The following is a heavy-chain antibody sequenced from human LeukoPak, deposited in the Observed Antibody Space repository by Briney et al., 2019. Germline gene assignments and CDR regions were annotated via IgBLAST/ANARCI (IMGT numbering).Heavy chain of an antibody. CDR2: IYSGGST. Sequence: PGGSLRLSCAASGFTVSSNYMSWVRQAPGKGLEWVSVIYSGGSTYYADSVQGRFTISSDNSKNTLYLQMNSLRAEDTAVYYCASGGVHYDILTGYGDFDYWGQGTLVTVSS. J-gene: IGHJ4*02. V-gene: IGHV3-53*01. D-gene: IGHD3-9*01. CDR3: ASGGVHYDILTGYGDFDY. CDR1: GFTVSSNY.